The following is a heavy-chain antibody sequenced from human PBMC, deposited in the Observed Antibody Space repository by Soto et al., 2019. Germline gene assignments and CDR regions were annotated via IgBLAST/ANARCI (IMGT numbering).Heavy chain of an antibody. CDR3: VRRHVSATGIDWFDP. D-gene: IGHD6-13*01. CDR2: INAANGDT. Sequence: ASVKVSCKASGYTFTSYGIHWVRQAPGQRLEWMGWINAANGDTKYSPKFQGRVTITRDTSAGTAYMELSSLRSEDTAVYYCVRRHVSATGIDWFDPWGQGTLVTVSS. V-gene: IGHV1-3*01. J-gene: IGHJ5*02. CDR1: GYTFTSYG.